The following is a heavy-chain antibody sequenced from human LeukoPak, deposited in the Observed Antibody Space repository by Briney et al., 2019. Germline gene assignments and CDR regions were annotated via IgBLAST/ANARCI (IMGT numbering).Heavy chain of an antibody. CDR2: IIPIFGTA. D-gene: IGHD5-12*01. V-gene: IGHV1-69*13. CDR1: GGTFSSYA. J-gene: IGHJ4*02. Sequence: SVKVPCKASGGTFSSYAISWVRQAPGQGLEWMGGIIPIFGTANYAQKFQGRVTITADESTSTAYMELSSLRSEDTAVYYCARDIRSGYSGYDEGSVWGQGTLVTVSS. CDR3: ARDIRSGYSGYDEGSV.